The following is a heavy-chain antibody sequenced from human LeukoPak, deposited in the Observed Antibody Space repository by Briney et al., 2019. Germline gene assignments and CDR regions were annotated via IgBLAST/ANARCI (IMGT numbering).Heavy chain of an antibody. J-gene: IGHJ4*02. CDR2: IKQDGSEK. Sequence: PGGSLRLSCAASGFTFSSYWMSWVRQAPGKGLEWVANIKQDGSEKWYVDSVKGRFTISRDNAKNSLYLQMTSLRAEDTAVYYCAREHIAAAGTGDYWGQGTLVTVSS. V-gene: IGHV3-7*01. D-gene: IGHD6-13*01. CDR1: GFTFSSYW. CDR3: AREHIAAAGTGDY.